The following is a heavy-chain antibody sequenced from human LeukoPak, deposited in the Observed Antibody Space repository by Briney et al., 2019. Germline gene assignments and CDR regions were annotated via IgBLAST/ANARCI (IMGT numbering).Heavy chain of an antibody. V-gene: IGHV4-38-2*01. CDR2: IYYSGGT. CDR3: ARTRREYQLLSFDY. CDR1: GYSISSGYY. Sequence: PSETLSLTCAVSGYSISSGYYWGWIRQPPGKGLEWIGGIYYSGGTYYNPSLKSRVTISVDTSKNQFSLKLSSVTAADTAVYYCARTRREYQLLSFDYWGQGTLVTVSS. J-gene: IGHJ4*02. D-gene: IGHD2-2*01.